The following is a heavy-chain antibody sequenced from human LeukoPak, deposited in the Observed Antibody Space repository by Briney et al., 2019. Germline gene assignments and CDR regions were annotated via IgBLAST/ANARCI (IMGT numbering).Heavy chain of an antibody. Sequence: SETLSLTCTVSGDSMTNYYWNWIRQPPGKGLEWIGYIHHSGTTNYNPSLKSRVTMFVDMSKNQFSLRLSSVTAADTAMYYCARHRAYSSSSPFDYWGQGTLVTVSS. D-gene: IGHD6-6*01. V-gene: IGHV4-59*08. CDR2: IHHSGTT. CDR1: GDSMTNYY. CDR3: ARHRAYSSSSPFDY. J-gene: IGHJ4*02.